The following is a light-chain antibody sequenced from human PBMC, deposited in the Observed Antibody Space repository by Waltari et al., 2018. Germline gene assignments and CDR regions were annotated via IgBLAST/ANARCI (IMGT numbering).Light chain of an antibody. CDR1: QSVSSSY. Sequence: EIVFTQSPGTMSSSPGERATLSCRASQSVSSSYLAWYQQKPGQAPRLLIYGASSGATGIPDRFSGSGSGTDFTLTISRLEPEDFAVYYCHQYGSSPRTFGQGTKVEIK. CDR2: GAS. V-gene: IGKV3-20*01. J-gene: IGKJ1*01. CDR3: HQYGSSPRT.